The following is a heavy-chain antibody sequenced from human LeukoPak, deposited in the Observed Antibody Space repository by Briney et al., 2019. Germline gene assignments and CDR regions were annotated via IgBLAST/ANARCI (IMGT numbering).Heavy chain of an antibody. CDR2: MKEDGGEI. J-gene: IGHJ4*02. V-gene: IGHV3-7*01. D-gene: IGHD4-23*01. CDR1: AFTFSSYW. CDR3: ARDRGYSTFDY. Sequence: GGSLRLSCEASAFTFSSYWMSWVRQAPGKGLEWVANMKEDGGEINYVDSVKGRFTISRDNAKNSLFLQMNSLRVEDAAVYYCARDRGYSTFDYWGQGTLVTVSS.